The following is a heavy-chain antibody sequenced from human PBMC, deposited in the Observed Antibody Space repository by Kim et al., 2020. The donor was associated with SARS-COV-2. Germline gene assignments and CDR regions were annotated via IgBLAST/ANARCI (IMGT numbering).Heavy chain of an antibody. CDR2: DGSER. CDR3: ARGRSTDY. D-gene: IGHD2-2*01. J-gene: IGHJ4*02. V-gene: IGHV3-7*03. Sequence: DGSERHYADSVKGRCTISRDNAKKSLILQMNSLGTEDTAVYYCARGRSTDYWGRGTQITVSS.